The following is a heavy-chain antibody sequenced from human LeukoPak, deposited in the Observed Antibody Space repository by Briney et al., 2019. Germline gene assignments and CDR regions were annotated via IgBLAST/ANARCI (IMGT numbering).Heavy chain of an antibody. CDR1: GFSVSINY. D-gene: IGHD2-21*02. V-gene: IGHV3-66*01. CDR3: AGSLAYCGGDCRLGDY. Sequence: PGGSLRLSCAASGFSVSINYMSWVRQAPGTGLEWVSVIYSGGSTYYADSVKGGFTISRDDSMNTLYLQMNSLRAEDTAVYYCAGSLAYCGGDCRLGDYWGQGTLVTVSS. J-gene: IGHJ4*02. CDR2: IYSGGST.